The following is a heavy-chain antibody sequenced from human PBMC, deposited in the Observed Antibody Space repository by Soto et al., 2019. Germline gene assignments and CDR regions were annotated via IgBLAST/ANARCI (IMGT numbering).Heavy chain of an antibody. CDR3: ARGGAMGLDY. J-gene: IGHJ4*02. CDR2: IHFDGITT. D-gene: IGHD1-26*01. V-gene: IGHV3-74*01. CDR1: GFTFNTHW. Sequence: EVQLVESGGGVVQPGGSLRLSCTASGFTFNTHWMHWVRQAPGKGLVWVSRIHFDGITTNYADSVKGRLTVSRDNAKNTVYLHVNTLRDEDTAVYYCARGGAMGLDYWGQGTLVTVSS.